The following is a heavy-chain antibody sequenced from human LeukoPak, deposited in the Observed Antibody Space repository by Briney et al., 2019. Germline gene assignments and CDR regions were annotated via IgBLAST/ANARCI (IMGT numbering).Heavy chain of an antibody. J-gene: IGHJ5*02. CDR2: ISGDGGNT. V-gene: IGHV3-43*02. D-gene: IGHD6-19*01. Sequence: PGGSLRLSCAASGFTFEDYAMHWVRQVPGKGLEWVSFISGDGGNTYYRDSVKGRFTISRDNSKNSLYLQMNSLKTEDTALYSCAKSRLSSWYGDNWFDPWGQGTLVTVSS. CDR3: AKSRLSSWYGDNWFDP. CDR1: GFTFEDYA.